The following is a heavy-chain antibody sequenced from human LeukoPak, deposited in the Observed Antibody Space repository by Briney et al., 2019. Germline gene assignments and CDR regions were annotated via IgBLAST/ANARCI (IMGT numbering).Heavy chain of an antibody. J-gene: IGHJ4*02. CDR3: AGGVPWYFDY. CDR1: GYTFTSYA. CDR2: INAGNGNT. V-gene: IGHV1-3*01. Sequence: AASVKVSCTASGYTFTSYAMHWVRQAPGQRLEWMGWINAGNGNTKYSQKFQGRVTITRGTSASTAYMELSSLRSEDTAVYYCAGGVPWYFDYWGQGTLVTVSS. D-gene: IGHD3-16*01.